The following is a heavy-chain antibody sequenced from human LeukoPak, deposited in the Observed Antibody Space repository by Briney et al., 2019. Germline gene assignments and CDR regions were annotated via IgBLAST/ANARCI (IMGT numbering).Heavy chain of an antibody. CDR1: GNTFIGYY. D-gene: IGHD2-15*01. CDR2: INPNSGGT. Sequence: ASVKVSCKTSGNTFIGYYMHWVRQAPGQGLEWMGRINPNSGGTNYAQKFQGRVTMTRDTSISTAYMELSGLGPDDTAVYYCVSSGYCSGGSCYEVQWFDPWGQGTLVTVSS. V-gene: IGHV1-2*06. J-gene: IGHJ5*02. CDR3: VSSGYCSGGSCYEVQWFDP.